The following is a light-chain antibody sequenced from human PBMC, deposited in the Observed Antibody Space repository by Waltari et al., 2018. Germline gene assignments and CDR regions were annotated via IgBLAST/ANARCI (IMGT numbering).Light chain of an antibody. CDR3: GSWDSILSAVI. CDR2: DNN. CDR1: TPNIGNNY. J-gene: IGLJ2*01. V-gene: IGLV1-51*01. Sequence: QSVLTQPPSVSAAPGQKVTISCPGDTPNIGNNYVSWYQHLPGTAPKLLIYDNNKRPSGVPDRFSGSKSGTSATLAITALQTGDEADYYCGSWDSILSAVIFGAGTRLTVL.